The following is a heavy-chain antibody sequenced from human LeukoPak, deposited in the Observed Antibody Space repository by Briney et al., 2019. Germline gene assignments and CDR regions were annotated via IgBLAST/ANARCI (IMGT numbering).Heavy chain of an antibody. Sequence: PSETLSLTCTVSGGSVSSGSYYWSWIRQPPGKGLEWIGYIYDSVTTNYNPSLKSRVTISVDTSKNQVSLKVTSVTAADTAVYYCAGHRGYSGYVHFDYWGRGNLVTVSS. D-gene: IGHD5-12*01. J-gene: IGHJ4*02. CDR1: GGSVSSGSYY. CDR3: AGHRGYSGYVHFDY. V-gene: IGHV4-61*01. CDR2: IYDSVTT.